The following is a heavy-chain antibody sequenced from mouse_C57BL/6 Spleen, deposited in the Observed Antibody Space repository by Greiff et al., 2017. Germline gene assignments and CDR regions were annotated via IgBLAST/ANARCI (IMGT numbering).Heavy chain of an antibody. CDR3: ARSEVTTVGEDGYFDV. D-gene: IGHD1-1*01. CDR1: GYAFSSSW. V-gene: IGHV1-82*01. CDR2: IYPGDGDT. J-gene: IGHJ1*03. Sequence: QVQLQQSGPELVKPGASVKISCKASGYAFSSSWMNWVKQRPGQGLEWIGRIYPGDGDTNYNGKFKGKATLTADKSSSTAYMELRSLTSGDSAVXGCARSEVTTVGEDGYFDVWGTGTTVTVSS.